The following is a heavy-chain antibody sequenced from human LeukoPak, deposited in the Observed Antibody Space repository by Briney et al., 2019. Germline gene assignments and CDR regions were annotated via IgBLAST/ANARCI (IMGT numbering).Heavy chain of an antibody. CDR2: INSDGSST. J-gene: IGHJ4*02. CDR1: GFTLSSYW. D-gene: IGHD3/OR15-3a*01. V-gene: IGHV3-74*01. Sequence: GGSLRLSCAASGFTLSSYWMHWVRQAPGRGLVWVSRINSDGSSTSYADSVKGRFTISRDNAKNTLYMQMTSLRAEDTAVYYCARYLDWSYIHYWGQGTLVSVSS. CDR3: ARYLDWSYIHY.